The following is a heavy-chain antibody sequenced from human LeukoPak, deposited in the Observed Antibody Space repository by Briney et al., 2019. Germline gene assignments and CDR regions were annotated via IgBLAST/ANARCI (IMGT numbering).Heavy chain of an antibody. CDR2: ISRSGGTK. J-gene: IGHJ4*02. Sequence: PGGSLRLSCAASGFTFSDYNMRWIRQAPGKGLEWVSSISRSGGTKYYADSVKGRFTISRDNAKNSLFLQMNSLRAEDTAVYYCATQSYGLFDYWGQGTLVTVSS. CDR3: ATQSYGLFDY. D-gene: IGHD3-10*01. CDR1: GFTFSDYN. V-gene: IGHV3-11*04.